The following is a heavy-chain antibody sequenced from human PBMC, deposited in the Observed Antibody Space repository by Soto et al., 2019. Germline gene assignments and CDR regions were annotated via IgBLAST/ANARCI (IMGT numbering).Heavy chain of an antibody. V-gene: IGHV4-59*02. CDR1: DDSVSSNY. CDR2: IYYSGGT. Sequence: SETLSLTCTVSDDSVSSNYWSWIRQPPGKGLEWIGYIYYSGGTNYNPSLRSRVTMSLDTSKNQLSLKLSSVTAADTAFYYCARDQATMVRGVGNFDSWGQGTLVTVSS. J-gene: IGHJ4*02. CDR3: ARDQATMVRGVGNFDS. D-gene: IGHD3-10*01.